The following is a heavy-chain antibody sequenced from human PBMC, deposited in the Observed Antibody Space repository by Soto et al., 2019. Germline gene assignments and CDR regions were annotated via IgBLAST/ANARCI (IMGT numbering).Heavy chain of an antibody. D-gene: IGHD3-16*02. J-gene: IGHJ4*02. CDR3: AKDRQLRLGELSLYFDY. V-gene: IGHV3-30*18. CDR1: GFTFSSYS. CDR2: ISYDGSNK. Sequence: GGSLRLSCAASGFTFSSYSMNWVRQAPGKGLAWEAVISYDGSNKYYADSVKGRFTISRGNSKNTLYLQMNSLRAEDTAVYYCAKDRQLRLGELSLYFDYWGQGTLVTVSS.